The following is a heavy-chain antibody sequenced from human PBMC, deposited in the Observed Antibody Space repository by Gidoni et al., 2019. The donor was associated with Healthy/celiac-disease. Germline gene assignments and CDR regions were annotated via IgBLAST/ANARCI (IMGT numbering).Heavy chain of an antibody. V-gene: IGHV3-23*01. CDR1: GFTFISYA. Sequence: EVQLLESGGGLVQPGGSLRLSCAASGFTFISYAMSWGRQAPGKGLEWVSAISGSGGSTYYADSVKGRFTISRDNSKNTLYLQMNSLRAEDTAVYYCAKDGGSGYYHPTWFGVYWGQGTLVTVSS. D-gene: IGHD3-22*01. CDR3: AKDGGSGYYHPTWFGVY. J-gene: IGHJ4*02. CDR2: ISGSGGST.